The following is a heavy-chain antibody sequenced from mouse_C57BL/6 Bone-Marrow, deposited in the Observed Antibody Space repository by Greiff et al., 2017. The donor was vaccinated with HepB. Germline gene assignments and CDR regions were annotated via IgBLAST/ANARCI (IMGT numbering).Heavy chain of an antibody. CDR2: IDPSDSYT. J-gene: IGHJ2*01. D-gene: IGHD1-1*01. Sequence: QVQLQQPGAELVRPGTSVKLSCKASGYTFTSYWMHWVKQRPGQGLEWIGVIDPSDSYTNYNQKFKGNATLTVDTSSSTAYMQLSSLTSEDSAVYYCARWNYGSSYVDYWGQGTTLTVSS. CDR1: GYTFTSYW. CDR3: ARWNYGSSYVDY. V-gene: IGHV1-59*01.